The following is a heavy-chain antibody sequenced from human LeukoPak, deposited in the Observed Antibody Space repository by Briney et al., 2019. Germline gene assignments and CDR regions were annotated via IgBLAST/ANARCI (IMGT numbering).Heavy chain of an antibody. Sequence: GGSLRLSCAASGFTFSNYGMHWVRQAPGKGLEWVAVIWYDGSNKYYADSVKGRFTISRDNSKNTLYLQMNSLRAEDTAVYYCAKGVAATNYYYYYYGMDVWGQGTTVTVSS. D-gene: IGHD2-15*01. V-gene: IGHV3-33*06. J-gene: IGHJ6*02. CDR2: IWYDGSNK. CDR1: GFTFSNYG. CDR3: AKGVAATNYYYYYYGMDV.